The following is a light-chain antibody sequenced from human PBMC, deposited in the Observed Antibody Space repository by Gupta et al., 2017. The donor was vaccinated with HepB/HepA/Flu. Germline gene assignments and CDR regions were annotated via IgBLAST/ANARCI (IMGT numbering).Light chain of an antibody. CDR3: CADAGSSTLV. J-gene: IGLJ2*01. V-gene: IGLV2-23*02. CDR2: EVS. CDR1: SSDVGSYNL. Sequence: SALTQPASVSGSPGPSITISCTGTSSDVGSYNLVSWYHQHPGKAPNLMIYEVSKRTAGVATSFSGSKAGNTASLTISGRQEEDAADYYCCADAGSSTLVFGGGTKLTVL.